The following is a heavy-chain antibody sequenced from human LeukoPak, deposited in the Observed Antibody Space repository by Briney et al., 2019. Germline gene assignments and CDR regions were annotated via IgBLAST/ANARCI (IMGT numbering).Heavy chain of an antibody. J-gene: IGHJ4*02. CDR1: GYTFTGYY. V-gene: IGHV1-2*02. D-gene: IGHD2-21*01. CDR3: TRGIAPDFDY. CDR2: VNPKSGGS. Sequence: GASVKVSCKASGYTFTGYYIHWVRQAPGQGLEWMGWVNPKSGGSNYVQKFQGRVTMTRDTSISTAYMELSRLRSDDTAVYYCTRGIAPDFDYWGQGTLVTVSS.